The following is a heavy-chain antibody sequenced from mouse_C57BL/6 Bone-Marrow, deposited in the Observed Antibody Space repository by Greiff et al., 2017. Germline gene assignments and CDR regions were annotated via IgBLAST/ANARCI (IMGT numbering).Heavy chain of an antibody. V-gene: IGHV1-53*01. D-gene: IGHD2-4*01. Sequence: QVQLQQPGTELVKPGASVKLSCKASGYTFTSYWMHWVKQRPGQGLEWIGNINPSNGGTNYNEKFKSKATLTVDKSSSTAYMQLSSLTSEDSAVYYCAREGVDYDYGGAYFDYWGQGTTLTVSS. J-gene: IGHJ2*01. CDR2: INPSNGGT. CDR1: GYTFTSYW. CDR3: AREGVDYDYGGAYFDY.